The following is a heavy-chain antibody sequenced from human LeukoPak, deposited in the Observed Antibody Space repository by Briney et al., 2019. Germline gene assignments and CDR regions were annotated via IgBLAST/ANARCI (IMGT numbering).Heavy chain of an antibody. Sequence: GTLSLTCAVYGGSFSDHYWSWIRQPPGKGLEWGSYISSSGSTIYYADSVKGRFTISRDNAKNSLYLQMNSLRAEDTAVYYCARSWGLNWNDVGYFDYWGQGTLVTVSS. V-gene: IGHV3-11*01. CDR1: GGSFSDHY. CDR2: ISSSGSTI. D-gene: IGHD1-20*01. CDR3: ARSWGLNWNDVGYFDY. J-gene: IGHJ4*02.